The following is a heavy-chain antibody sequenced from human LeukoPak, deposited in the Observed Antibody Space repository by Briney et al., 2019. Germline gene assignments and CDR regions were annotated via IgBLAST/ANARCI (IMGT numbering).Heavy chain of an antibody. D-gene: IGHD3-10*01. V-gene: IGHV5-51*01. Sequence: GASLKISFKGSGYSFTSYWIGWGRRMPGKGLGGMGIIYPGDSDTRYSPSFQGQVTISADKSISTAYLQWSSLKASDTAMYYCARTMVRGVPNWFDPWGQGTLVTVSS. CDR2: IYPGDSDT. J-gene: IGHJ5*02. CDR1: GYSFTSYW. CDR3: ARTMVRGVPNWFDP.